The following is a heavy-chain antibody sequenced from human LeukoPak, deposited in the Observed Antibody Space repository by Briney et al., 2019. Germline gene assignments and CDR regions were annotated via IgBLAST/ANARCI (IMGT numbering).Heavy chain of an antibody. CDR1: GFTFSNSA. D-gene: IGHD3-22*01. V-gene: IGHV3-23*01. CDR3: ARADTSGYIYYFDS. CDR2: VSGSGGST. J-gene: IGHJ4*02. Sequence: GGSLRLSCAASGFTFSNSAMSWVRQAPGKGLEWVSSVSGSGGSTYYADSVKGRFTISRDNSKNTLYLQVNSLRAEDTAVYYCARADTSGYIYYFDSWGQGTLVTVSS.